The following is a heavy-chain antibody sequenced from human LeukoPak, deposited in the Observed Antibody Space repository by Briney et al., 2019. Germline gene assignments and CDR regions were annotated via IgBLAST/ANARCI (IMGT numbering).Heavy chain of an antibody. V-gene: IGHV3-53*01. CDR1: GFTVSSNY. Sequence: GGSLRLSCAATGFTVSSNYMTWVRQAPGKGLEWVSVLYNGGSTYYADSVKGRFTVSRDNAKNSLYLQMNSLRAEHTAVYYCARDRGTYYYDTTSHYDAFDIWGKGTTVTVSS. D-gene: IGHD3-22*01. CDR2: LYNGGST. CDR3: ARDRGTYYYDTTSHYDAFDI. J-gene: IGHJ3*02.